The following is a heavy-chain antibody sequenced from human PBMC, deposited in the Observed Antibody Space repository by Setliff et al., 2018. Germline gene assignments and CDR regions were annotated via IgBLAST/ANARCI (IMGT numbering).Heavy chain of an antibody. CDR2: IITLFGEA. CDR3: ARQPYYDDDGTNLPSEWRVLG. D-gene: IGHD3-16*01. J-gene: IGHJ4*02. V-gene: IGHV1-69*13. Sequence: GASVKVSCKASGGSFSSYAINWVRQAPGQGLVWMGGIITLFGEANYAQKFQGRVTITADESTSTAYMELNSLRSDDAAVYYCARQPYYDDDGTNLPSEWRVLGWGQGTLVTVSS. CDR1: GGSFSSYA.